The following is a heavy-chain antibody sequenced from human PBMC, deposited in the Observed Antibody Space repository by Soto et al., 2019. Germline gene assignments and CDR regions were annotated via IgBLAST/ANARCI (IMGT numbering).Heavy chain of an antibody. CDR2: TYYRSKWYN. D-gene: IGHD6-13*01. CDR1: GDSVSSNSAA. Sequence: TLSLTCAISGDSVSSNSAAWNWIRQSPSRGLEWLGRTYYRSKWYNDYAVSVKSRITINPDTSKNQFSLQLNSVTPEDTAVYYCARDTYSSSWLGDYYYYGMDVWGQGTTVTVSS. V-gene: IGHV6-1*01. CDR3: ARDTYSSSWLGDYYYYGMDV. J-gene: IGHJ6*02.